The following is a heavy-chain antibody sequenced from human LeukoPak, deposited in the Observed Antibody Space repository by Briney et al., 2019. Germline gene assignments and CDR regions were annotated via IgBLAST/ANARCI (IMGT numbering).Heavy chain of an antibody. V-gene: IGHV4-4*07. CDR3: ARDRSSPQYCYYYYMDV. CDR2: IYTSGST. Sequence: SETLSLTCTVSGGSISSYYWSWIRQPAGKGLEWIGRIYTSGSTNYNPSLKSRVTISVDKSKNQFSLKLSSVTAADTAVYYCARDRSSPQYCYYYYMDVWGKGTTVTVSS. CDR1: GGSISSYY. D-gene: IGHD6-13*01. J-gene: IGHJ6*03.